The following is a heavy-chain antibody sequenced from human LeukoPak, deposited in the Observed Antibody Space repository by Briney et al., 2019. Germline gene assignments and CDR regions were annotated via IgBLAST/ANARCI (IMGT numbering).Heavy chain of an antibody. Sequence: GGSLRLSCTTSGFTFRDYGMSWFRQAPGRGLEWLSFIRSKTYSGATDYAASVRGRFVISRDDSESIAYLPMNSLKTEDTGVYYCTRNPHPFCSGVHCPSDSWGQGTLVTVSP. CDR1: GFTFRDYG. CDR3: TRNPHPFCSGVHCPSDS. V-gene: IGHV3-49*03. J-gene: IGHJ4*02. CDR2: IRSKTYSGAT. D-gene: IGHD2-15*01.